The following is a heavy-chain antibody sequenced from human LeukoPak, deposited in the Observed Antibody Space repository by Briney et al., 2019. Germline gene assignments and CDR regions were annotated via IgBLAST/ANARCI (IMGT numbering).Heavy chain of an antibody. V-gene: IGHV4-31*03. CDR3: ARDKRGSGSYTDDYYAMDV. CDR1: GASITSAGYY. CDR2: IYYSGST. J-gene: IGHJ6*04. Sequence: SETLSLTCTVSGASITSAGYYWSWIRQLPGKGLEWIGYIYYSGSTYYNPSLKSRLSISVDTSKNQFSLNLRSVTAADTAVYYCARDKRGSGSYTDDYYAMDVWGKGTTVTVSP. D-gene: IGHD3-10*01.